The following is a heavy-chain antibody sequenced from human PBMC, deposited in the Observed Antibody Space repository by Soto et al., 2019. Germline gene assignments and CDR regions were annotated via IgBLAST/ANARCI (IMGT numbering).Heavy chain of an antibody. V-gene: IGHV4-59*01. D-gene: IGHD4-17*01. CDR1: GSSISSYY. CDR3: ARDTRYGVLDY. J-gene: IGHJ4*02. CDR2: IYYSGDT. Sequence: PSETLCLTCTVSGSSISSYYWSWIRQPPGEGLEWIGYIYYSGDTNYNPSLKSRVTISVDTSKNQFSLSLSSLTAADTAVYYCARDTRYGVLDYWGQGTLVTVSS.